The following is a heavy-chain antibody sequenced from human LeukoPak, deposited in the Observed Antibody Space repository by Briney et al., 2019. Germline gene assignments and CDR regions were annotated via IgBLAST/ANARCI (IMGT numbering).Heavy chain of an antibody. CDR2: INPNSGGT. CDR1: GYTFTGYY. D-gene: IGHD3-16*02. J-gene: IGHJ4*02. V-gene: IGHV1-2*02. CDR3: ARHREPFMITFGGVIAGFDY. Sequence: ASVKVSCKASGYTFTGYYMHWVRQAPGQGLEWMGWINPNSGGTNYAQKFQGRVTMTRDTSISTAYMELSRLRSDDTAVYYCARHREPFMITFGGVIAGFDYWGQGTLVTVSS.